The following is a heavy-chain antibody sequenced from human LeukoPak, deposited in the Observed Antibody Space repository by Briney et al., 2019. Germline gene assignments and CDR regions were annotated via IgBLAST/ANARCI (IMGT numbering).Heavy chain of an antibody. CDR3: ARECRTTMVRGVISRCAFDI. J-gene: IGHJ3*02. D-gene: IGHD3-10*01. Sequence: ASVKVSCKASGYTFTSYYMHWVRQAPGQGLEWMGIINPSGGSTSYAQKFQGRVTMTRDTSTSTVYMELSSLRSEDTAVYYCARECRTTMVRGVISRCAFDIWGQGTMVTVSS. CDR2: INPSGGST. V-gene: IGHV1-46*01. CDR1: GYTFTSYY.